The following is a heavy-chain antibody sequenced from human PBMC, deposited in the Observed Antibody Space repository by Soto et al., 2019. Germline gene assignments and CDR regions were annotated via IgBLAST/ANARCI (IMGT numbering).Heavy chain of an antibody. J-gene: IGHJ4*02. V-gene: IGHV4-31*03. CDR2: IYYSGST. CDR3: AGAGLTVGITPPEY. D-gene: IGHD3-10*01. Sequence: PSETLSLTCTVSGGSISSGGYYWSWIRQHPGKGLEWIGYIYYSGSTYYNPSLKSRVTISVDTSKNQFSLKLSSVTAADTAVYSLAGAGLTVGITPPEYGDQGAPVAVSS. CDR1: GGSISSGGYY.